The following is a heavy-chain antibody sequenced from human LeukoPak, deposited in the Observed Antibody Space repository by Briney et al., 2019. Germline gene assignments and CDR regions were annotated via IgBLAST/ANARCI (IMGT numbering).Heavy chain of an antibody. CDR1: GGSISSTGYY. Sequence: SETLSLTCSVSGGSISSTGYYWGWIRQPPGKGLEWITNIYYSGSTYYNPSLTRPLTISVDTSKNQFSLTLSSVTAADTAVYYCARHRGYTYGFVDYWGQGTLVTVSS. CDR3: ARHRGYTYGFVDY. J-gene: IGHJ4*02. CDR2: IYYSGST. D-gene: IGHD5-18*01. V-gene: IGHV4-39*01.